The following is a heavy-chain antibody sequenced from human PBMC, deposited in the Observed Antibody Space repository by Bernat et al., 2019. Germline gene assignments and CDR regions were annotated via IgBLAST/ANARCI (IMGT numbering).Heavy chain of an antibody. CDR2: ISSSGSTI. CDR3: ARETFDPLDY. D-gene: IGHD3-9*01. V-gene: IGHV3-48*03. Sequence: EVQLVESGGGLVQPGGSLRLSCTASGFTFSSYEMNWVRQAPGKGLEWLSYISSSGSTIYYAESVESRFTISRDNAKNSLYLQMNSLRAEDTALYYCARETFDPLDYWGQGTLVTVSS. J-gene: IGHJ4*02. CDR1: GFTFSSYE.